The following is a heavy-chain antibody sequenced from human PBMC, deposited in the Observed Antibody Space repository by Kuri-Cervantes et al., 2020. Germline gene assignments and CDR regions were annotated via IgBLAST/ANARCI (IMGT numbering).Heavy chain of an antibody. V-gene: IGHV3-43D*04. Sequence: GGSLRLSCAASGFTFDDYAMHWVRQAPGKGLEWVSLISWDGGSTYYADSVKGRFTISRDNSKNSLYLQMNSLRTEDTALYYCAKDFSIVGEYYFDYWGQGTLVTVSS. D-gene: IGHD1-26*01. CDR3: AKDFSIVGEYYFDY. CDR2: ISWDGGST. J-gene: IGHJ4*02. CDR1: GFTFDDYA.